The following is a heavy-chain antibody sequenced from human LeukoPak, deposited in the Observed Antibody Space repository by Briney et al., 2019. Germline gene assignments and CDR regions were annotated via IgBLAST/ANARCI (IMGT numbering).Heavy chain of an antibody. CDR3: ARDLTYYYDSSGYGY. Sequence: GGSLRLSCAASGFILTNYAMSWVRQAPGKGLEWVSGISDSGGRTYYADSVKGRFTISRDNSKNTLYLQMNSLRAEDTAVYYCARDLTYYYDSSGYGYWGQGTLVTVSS. CDR2: ISDSGGRT. CDR1: GFILTNYA. V-gene: IGHV3-23*01. J-gene: IGHJ4*02. D-gene: IGHD3-22*01.